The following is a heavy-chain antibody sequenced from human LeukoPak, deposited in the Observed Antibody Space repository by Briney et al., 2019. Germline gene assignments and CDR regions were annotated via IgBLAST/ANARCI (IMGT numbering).Heavy chain of an antibody. CDR2: INPNSGGT. Sequence: AASVKVSCKASGYTFTSYYMHWVRQAPGQGLEWMGRINPNSGGTNYAQKFQGRVTMTRDTSISTAYMELSRLRSDDTAVYYCARDLRGYYYYMDVWGKGTTVTVSS. CDR1: GYTFTSYY. J-gene: IGHJ6*03. V-gene: IGHV1-2*06. D-gene: IGHD3-10*01. CDR3: ARDLRGYYYYMDV.